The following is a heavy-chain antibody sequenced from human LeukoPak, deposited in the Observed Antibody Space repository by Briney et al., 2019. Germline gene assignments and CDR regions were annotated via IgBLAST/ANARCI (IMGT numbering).Heavy chain of an antibody. CDR1: GGSISSYY. CDR3: ARVLTGPAAFDI. CDR2: IYYSGST. D-gene: IGHD3-16*01. V-gene: IGHV4-59*01. Sequence: SETLSLTCTVSGGSISSYYWSWIRQPPRKGLEWIGHIYYSGSTNYNPSLKSRVTISVDTSKNQFSLKLSSVTAADTAVYYCARVLTGPAAFDIWGQGTMVTVSS. J-gene: IGHJ3*02.